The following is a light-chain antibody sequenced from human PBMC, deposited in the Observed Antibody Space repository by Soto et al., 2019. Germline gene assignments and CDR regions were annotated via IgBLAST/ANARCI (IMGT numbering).Light chain of an antibody. V-gene: IGLV1-40*01. CDR3: KSYDSSLSGSEV. Sequence: QSVLTQPPSVSGAPGQRVTISCTGSSSNIGAGHDVHWYRQLPGTAPKLLIYGNGNRPSGVPDRFSGSKSGTSASLAITGLQAEDEADYYCKSYDSSLSGSEVFGTGTKVTVL. CDR1: SSNIGAGHD. CDR2: GNG. J-gene: IGLJ1*01.